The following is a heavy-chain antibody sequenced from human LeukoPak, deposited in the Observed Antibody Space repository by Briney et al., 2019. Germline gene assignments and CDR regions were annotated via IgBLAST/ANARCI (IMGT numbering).Heavy chain of an antibody. CDR2: VSYDGSNK. V-gene: IGHV3-30*18. CDR3: AKDLYPYYYYYMDV. J-gene: IGHJ6*03. Sequence: GGSLRLSCAASGFTFSSYAMHWVRQAPGKGPEWVAVVSYDGSNKYYADSVKDRFTISRDNSKNTLYLQMNSLRAEDTAVYYCAKDLYPYYYYYMDVWGKGTTVTVSS. D-gene: IGHD2-8*01. CDR1: GFTFSSYA.